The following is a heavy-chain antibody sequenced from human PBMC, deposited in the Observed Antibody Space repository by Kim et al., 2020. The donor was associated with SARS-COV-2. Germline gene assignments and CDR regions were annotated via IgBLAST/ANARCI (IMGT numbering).Heavy chain of an antibody. V-gene: IGHV3-23*01. CDR3: AKWNGWYPNNAFDI. Sequence: GGSLRLSCVASGFSLSSYPMTWVRQGPGKGLEWVSAISGDSATIYYADSVRGRFTLSRDNFKNTVYLQMTNLRAEDTALYYCAKWNGWYPNNAFDIWGPGTMVTVSS. CDR2: ISGDSATI. CDR1: GFSLSSYP. D-gene: IGHD6-19*01. J-gene: IGHJ3*02.